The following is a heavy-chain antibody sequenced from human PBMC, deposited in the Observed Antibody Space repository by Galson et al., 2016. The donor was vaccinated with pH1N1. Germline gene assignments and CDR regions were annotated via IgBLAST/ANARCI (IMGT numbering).Heavy chain of an antibody. J-gene: IGHJ3*01. Sequence: ETLSLTCAVYGGSFRGYYWSWIRQSPEKGLEWIGEINHGGSTNYNPSLEGRVALSSDTSKNQFSLRLMAVTAADTAVYFCARHSTSGFPTIEVAARRRPFDVWGQGTLVTVSS. CDR1: GGSFRGYY. CDR2: INHGGST. D-gene: IGHD6-19*01. V-gene: IGHV4-34*01. CDR3: ARHSTSGFPTIEVAARRRPFDV.